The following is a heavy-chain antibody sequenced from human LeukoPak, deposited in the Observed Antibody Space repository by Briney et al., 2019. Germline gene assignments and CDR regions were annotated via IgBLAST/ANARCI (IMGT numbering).Heavy chain of an antibody. CDR1: GGSISSGGSY. J-gene: IGHJ6*02. Sequence: SATLSLTCTVSGGSISSGGSYWTWIRQHPGKGLEWIGYIYNSGSTYYNPSLKSRVTFSVDTSKNQFSLKLSSVTAADTAVYYCARGRAAAGVSLYYYGMDGWGQGTTVTVSS. V-gene: IGHV4-31*03. CDR3: ARGRAAAGVSLYYYGMDG. D-gene: IGHD6-13*01. CDR2: IYNSGST.